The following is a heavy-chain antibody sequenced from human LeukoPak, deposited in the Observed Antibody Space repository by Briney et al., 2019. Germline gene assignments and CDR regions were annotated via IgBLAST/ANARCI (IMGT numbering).Heavy chain of an antibody. CDR2: LGRSGDNR. J-gene: IGHJ6*02. CDR3: GKDRPCDGCMPMDA. V-gene: IGHV3-23*01. D-gene: IGHD5-24*01. Sequence: GRSLRLSCAASGFTFSGYSMSWVHQAPGKGLEWVSGLGRSGDNRYYAHSVTGRFTPSRDNSKHTVCLQMNSLTVEDTSNYFCGKDRPCDGCMPMDAWGQGTTVTVSS. CDR1: GFTFSGYS.